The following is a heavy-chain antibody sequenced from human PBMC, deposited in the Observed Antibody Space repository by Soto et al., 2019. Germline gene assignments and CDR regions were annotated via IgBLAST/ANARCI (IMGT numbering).Heavy chain of an antibody. Sequence: SGPTLVNPPHTLTLTCTFSVFSLIPHGICLSLIRQPPVKALEFLARIDCDGDKFYSTSLKTRLTISKDTSRNQVVLTMTNMDPVDTATYYCARLTLPLDYWVMEVWGKGTTVPVSS. J-gene: IGHJ6*04. V-gene: IGHV2-70*17. CDR1: VFSLIPHGIC. D-gene: IGHD3-10*01. CDR3: ARLTLPLDYWVMEV. CDR2: IDCDGDK.